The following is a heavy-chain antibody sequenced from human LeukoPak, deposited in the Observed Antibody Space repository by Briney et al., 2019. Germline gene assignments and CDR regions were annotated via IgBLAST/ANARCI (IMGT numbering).Heavy chain of an antibody. Sequence: ASVKVSCKASGYIFTGYYMHWVRQAPGQGLEWMGWINPNSGGTNYAQKLQGRVTMTTDTSTSTAYMELRSLRSDDTAVYYCARELDYDSSGYYSPTYFDYWGQGTLVTVSS. CDR3: ARELDYDSSGYYSPTYFDY. CDR2: INPNSGGT. D-gene: IGHD3-22*01. CDR1: GYIFTGYY. V-gene: IGHV1-2*02. J-gene: IGHJ4*02.